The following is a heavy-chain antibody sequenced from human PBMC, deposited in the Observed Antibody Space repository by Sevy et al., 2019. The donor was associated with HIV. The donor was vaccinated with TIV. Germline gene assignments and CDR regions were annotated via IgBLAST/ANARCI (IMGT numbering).Heavy chain of an antibody. CDR3: AKDFAVASYGMDV. Sequence: GGSLRLSCAASGFTFDDYAMHWVRQAPGKGLEWVSGISWNSGSTGYADSVKGRFTISRDNAKNSLYLQMNSLRAEDTALYYCAKDFAVASYGMDVWGQGTTVTVSS. CDR2: ISWNSGST. V-gene: IGHV3-9*01. D-gene: IGHD6-19*01. J-gene: IGHJ6*02. CDR1: GFTFDDYA.